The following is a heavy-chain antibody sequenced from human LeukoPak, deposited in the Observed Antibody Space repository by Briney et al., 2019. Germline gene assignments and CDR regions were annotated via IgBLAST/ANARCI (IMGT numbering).Heavy chain of an antibody. CDR3: ARSSPTYYFDSSGYYYGDY. CDR1: AYSFTDYY. Sequence: ASVKASCKASAYSFTDYYIHWVRQAPGQGLEWMGRINPNTGVTDYAQIFKGRVTMTRDTSISTAYMELSRLGSDDTAVYYCARSSPTYYFDSSGYYYGDYWGQGTLVTVSS. J-gene: IGHJ4*02. D-gene: IGHD3-22*01. V-gene: IGHV1-2*06. CDR2: INPNTGVT.